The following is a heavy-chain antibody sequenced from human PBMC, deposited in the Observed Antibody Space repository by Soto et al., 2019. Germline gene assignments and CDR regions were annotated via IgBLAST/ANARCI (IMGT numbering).Heavy chain of an antibody. CDR2: ISPGSRYP. J-gene: IGHJ5*02. CDR1: GFTCGDSG. D-gene: IGHD2-15*01. V-gene: IGHV3-11*06. Sequence: SMRLCCAGAGFTCGDSGRSRIRQAPGKGLEWLSYISPGSRYPAYADSVKGRFTISRDNAKRSLYLQMMSLTAEDTAIYYCVRGGGGGLFDPWGQGTMVTVSS. CDR3: VRGGGGGLFDP.